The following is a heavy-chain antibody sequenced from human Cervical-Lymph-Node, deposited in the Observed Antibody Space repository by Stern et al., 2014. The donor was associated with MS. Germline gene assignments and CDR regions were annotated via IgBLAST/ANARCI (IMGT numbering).Heavy chain of an antibody. J-gene: IGHJ4*02. CDR3: ARMMGSGYRHYFDY. Sequence: ESGPALVKPTQTLTLTCTFSGFSLVTSGVRVSWIRQPPGKALEWLARIDWNDKTCYNTSLMTRLTISKDTSKNQVVLTMINVDPVDTATYYCARMMGSGYRHYFDYWGQGTPVTVS. CDR1: GFSLVTSGVR. V-gene: IGHV2-70*04. CDR2: IDWNDKT. D-gene: IGHD3-3*01.